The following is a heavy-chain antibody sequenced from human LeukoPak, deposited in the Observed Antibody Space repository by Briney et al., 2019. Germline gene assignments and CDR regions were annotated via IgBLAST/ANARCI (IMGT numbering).Heavy chain of an antibody. CDR3: ARDWDVIQLRWEDGMDV. D-gene: IGHD5-18*01. J-gene: IGHJ6*02. CDR2: ISSSSSNI. Sequence: GGSLRLSCAASGFDFSTYSIDWVRQAPGKGLEWVSYISSSSSNIYHADSVKGRFTISRDNAKNSLYLQMNSLRAEDTAVYYCARDWDVIQLRWEDGMDVWGQGTTVTVSS. CDR1: GFDFSTYS. V-gene: IGHV3-48*04.